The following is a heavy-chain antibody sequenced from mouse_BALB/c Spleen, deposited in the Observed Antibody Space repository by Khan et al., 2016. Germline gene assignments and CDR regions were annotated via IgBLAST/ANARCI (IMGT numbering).Heavy chain of an antibody. V-gene: IGHV3-8*02. CDR1: GDSITSGY. D-gene: IGHD2-4*01. CDR3: ARDGTMITTTGFDY. Sequence: EVQLQESGPSLVKPSQTLSLTCSVTGDSITSGYWNWIRKFPGNKLEYMGYISYSGSTYYNPSLKSRISITRDTSKNQYYLQLNSVTTEDTATYYWARDGTMITTTGFDYWGQGTTLTVSS. CDR2: ISYSGST. J-gene: IGHJ2*01.